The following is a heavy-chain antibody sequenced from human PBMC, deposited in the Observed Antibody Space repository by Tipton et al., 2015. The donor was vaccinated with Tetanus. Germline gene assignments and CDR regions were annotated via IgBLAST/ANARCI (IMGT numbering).Heavy chain of an antibody. CDR2: ISYDGSNK. CDR3: AKDQVVVVPAAVKYYYYYYGMDV. J-gene: IGHJ6*02. Sequence: AASGFTFSSYGMHWVRQAPGKGLEWVAVISYDGSNKYYADSVKGRFTISRDNSKNTLYLQMNSLRAEDTAVYYCAKDQVVVVPAAVKYYYYYYGMDVWGQGTTVTVSS. V-gene: IGHV3-30*18. CDR1: GFTFSSYG. D-gene: IGHD2-2*01.